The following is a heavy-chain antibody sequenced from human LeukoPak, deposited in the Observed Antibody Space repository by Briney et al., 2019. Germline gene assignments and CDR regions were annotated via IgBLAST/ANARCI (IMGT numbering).Heavy chain of an antibody. CDR2: IYHSGST. V-gene: IGHV4-4*02. CDR1: GGSISSSNW. Sequence: SETLSLTCAVSGGSISSSNWWSWVRQPPGKGLEWIGEIYHSGSTNYNPSLKSRVTISVDTSKNQCSLKLSSVTAADTAVYYCARGSLSNWFDPWGQGTLVTVSS. J-gene: IGHJ5*02. CDR3: ARGSLSNWFDP.